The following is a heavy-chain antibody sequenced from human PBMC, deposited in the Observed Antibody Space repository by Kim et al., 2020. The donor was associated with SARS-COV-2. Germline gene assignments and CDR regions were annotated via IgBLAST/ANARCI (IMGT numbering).Heavy chain of an antibody. D-gene: IGHD4-17*01. Sequence: SETLSLTCTVSGGSVSSGSYYWSWIRQPPGKGLEWIGYIYYSGSTNYNPSLKSRVTISVDTSKNQFSLKLSSVTAADTAVYYCARAGHDYGDYYWFDPWGQGTLVTVSS. CDR2: IYYSGST. J-gene: IGHJ5*02. V-gene: IGHV4-61*01. CDR1: GGSVSSGSYY. CDR3: ARAGHDYGDYYWFDP.